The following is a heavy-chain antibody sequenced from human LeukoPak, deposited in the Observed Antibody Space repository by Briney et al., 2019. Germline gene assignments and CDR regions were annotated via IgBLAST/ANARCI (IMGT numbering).Heavy chain of an antibody. Sequence: GESLKISCKGSGYSFTSYWIGWVRQMPGKGLEWMGIIYPGDSDTRYSPSFQGQVTISADKSISTAYLQWSSLKASDTAMYYCARDYYDSSGYLYFQHWGQGTLVTVSS. CDR3: ARDYYDSSGYLYFQH. CDR2: IYPGDSDT. CDR1: GYSFTSYW. J-gene: IGHJ1*01. V-gene: IGHV5-51*01. D-gene: IGHD3-22*01.